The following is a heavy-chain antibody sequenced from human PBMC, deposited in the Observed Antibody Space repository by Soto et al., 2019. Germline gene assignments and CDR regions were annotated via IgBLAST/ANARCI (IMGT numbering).Heavy chain of an antibody. J-gene: IGHJ6*02. CDR3: SRVRVGTIYLGLDV. CDR2: ISGYNGGT. D-gene: IGHD2-21*02. V-gene: IGHV1-18*04. Sequence: QLVQSGAEVRKPGASVRVSCKASGYTFTSHAIAWVRRTPGEGLEWMGWISGYNGGTEYAQKFQGRVTMTSDTSTTTAHMEMRSLRSDDTGVYFCSRVRVGTIYLGLDVWGQGTTVIVSS. CDR1: GYTFTSHA.